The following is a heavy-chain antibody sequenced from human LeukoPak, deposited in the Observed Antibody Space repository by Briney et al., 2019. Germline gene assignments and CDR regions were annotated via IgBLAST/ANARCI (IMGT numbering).Heavy chain of an antibody. CDR1: GGSISSYY. J-gene: IGHJ4*02. CDR3: AKDPDYYDSSGYEEGY. V-gene: IGHV4-34*01. CDR2: INHSGST. Sequence: PSETLSLTCTVSGGSISSYYWSWIRQPPGKGLEWIGEINHSGSTNYNPSLKSRVTISVDTSKNQFSLKLSSVTAADTAVYYCAKDPDYYDSSGYEEGYWGQGTLVTVSS. D-gene: IGHD3-22*01.